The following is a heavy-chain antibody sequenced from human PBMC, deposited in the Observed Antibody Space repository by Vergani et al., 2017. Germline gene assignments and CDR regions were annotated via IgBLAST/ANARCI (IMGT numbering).Heavy chain of an antibody. CDR1: GGSLSGYS. Sequence: QVRLQESGPGLVKPSETLSLTCSVSGGSLSGYSWSWIGQPPGKEVEWIGYMYHSGSTNYNPSLETRVTISGDTSKNQFSLKLNSVTAAHTAVYYCGRVADCYGLESRLLDLWGQGILVTVSS. CDR2: MYHSGST. CDR3: GRVADCYGLESRLLDL. J-gene: IGHJ5*02. V-gene: IGHV4-59*01. D-gene: IGHD3-10*01.